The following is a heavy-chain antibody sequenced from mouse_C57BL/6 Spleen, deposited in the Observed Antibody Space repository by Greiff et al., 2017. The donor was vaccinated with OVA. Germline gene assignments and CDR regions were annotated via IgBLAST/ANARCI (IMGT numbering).Heavy chain of an antibody. CDR3: ARSNYYGSSYFSFAY. J-gene: IGHJ3*01. V-gene: IGHV1-50*01. D-gene: IGHD1-1*01. Sequence: VQLQQPGAELVKPGASVKLSCKASGYTFTSYWMQWVKQRPGQGLEWIGEIDPSDSYTNYNQKFKGKATLTVDTSSSTAYMQLSSLTSEDSAVYYCARSNYYGSSYFSFAYWGQGTLVTVSA. CDR2: IDPSDSYT. CDR1: GYTFTSYW.